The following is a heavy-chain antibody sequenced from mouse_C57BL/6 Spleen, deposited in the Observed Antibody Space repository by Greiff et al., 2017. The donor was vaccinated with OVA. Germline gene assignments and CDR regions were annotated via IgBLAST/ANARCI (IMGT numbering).Heavy chain of an antibody. J-gene: IGHJ2*01. CDR2: IHPNSGST. CDR3: AREGRYYFDY. V-gene: IGHV1-64*01. Sequence: QVQLQQSGAELVKPGASVKLSCKASGYTFTSYWMHWVKQRPGQGLEWIGMIHPNSGSTNYNEKFKSKATLTVDKSSSTAYMQLSSLTSEDSAVYYCAREGRYYFDYWGQGTTLTVSS. D-gene: IGHD1-1*01. CDR1: GYTFTSYW.